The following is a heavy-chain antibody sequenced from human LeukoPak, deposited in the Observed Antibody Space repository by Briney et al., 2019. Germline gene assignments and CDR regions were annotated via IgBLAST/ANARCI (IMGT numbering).Heavy chain of an antibody. J-gene: IGHJ4*02. CDR3: ARALTGGYDHFDY. V-gene: IGHV1-2*02. Sequence: ASVKVSCKASGYTLTGYYMHWVRQAPGQGLEWMGWINPNSGGTNYAQKFQGRVTMTRDTSISTAYMELSRLTSDDTAVYYCARALTGGYDHFDYWGQGMLVTVSS. CDR1: GYTLTGYY. CDR2: INPNSGGT. D-gene: IGHD5-12*01.